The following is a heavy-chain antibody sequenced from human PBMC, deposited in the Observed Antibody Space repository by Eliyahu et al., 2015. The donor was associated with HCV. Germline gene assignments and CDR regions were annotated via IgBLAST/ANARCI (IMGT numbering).Heavy chain of an antibody. V-gene: IGHV3-7*03. CDR1: XFPFGSXW. CDR3: ARGDYHDSSGYYTDAFDI. CDR2: IKPDGSEK. J-gene: IGHJ3*02. D-gene: IGHD3-22*01. Sequence: EMQLAESGGGLVQRGGSLXLSXAAXXFPFGSXWXSWVRQAPGKGLEWVGNIKPDGSEKYYVDSVKGRFTISRDNAKNSLYLQMNSLRAEDTAVYYCARGDYHDSSGYYTDAFDIWGQGTMVTVFS.